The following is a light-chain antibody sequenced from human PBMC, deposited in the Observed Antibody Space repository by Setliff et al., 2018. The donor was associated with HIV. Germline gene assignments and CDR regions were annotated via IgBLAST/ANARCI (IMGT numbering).Light chain of an antibody. CDR3: SSYAGGPSV. V-gene: IGLV2-8*01. Sequence: QSVLTQPPSASGSPGQSVTISCTGTSSDIGAYNVVSWFQQHPGKAPKVMIYDVNQRPSGVPDRFSGSKSGNTASLTVSGLQPEDEADYYCSSYAGGPSVFGTGTKVTVL. CDR2: DVN. J-gene: IGLJ1*01. CDR1: SSDIGAYNV.